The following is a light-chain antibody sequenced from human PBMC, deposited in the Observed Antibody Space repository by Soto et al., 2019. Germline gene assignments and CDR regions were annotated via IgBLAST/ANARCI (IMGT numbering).Light chain of an antibody. V-gene: IGLV2-23*02. Sequence: QSVLTQPASVSGSPGQSITISCTGTSSDVGSYNLVSWYQQHPGKAHKLMIYEVSKRPSGVSNSFSGSKSGNTASLTISGFQAEDEADYYCCSYAGSSFYVFGTGTKVTVL. J-gene: IGLJ1*01. CDR1: SSDVGSYNL. CDR2: EVS. CDR3: CSYAGSSFYV.